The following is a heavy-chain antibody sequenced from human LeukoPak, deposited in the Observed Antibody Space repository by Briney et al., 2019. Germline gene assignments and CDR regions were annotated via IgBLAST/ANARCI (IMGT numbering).Heavy chain of an antibody. CDR1: VYTFTNYH. D-gene: IGHD2-21*02. V-gene: IGHV1-8*03. Sequence: GASVKVSCKASVYTFTNYHINWVRQASGQGLEWMTWINPDTGDKGYARKFQDRVTITTDTSISTAYMEPSSLSSEDTAVYFCARTPSMTASGSDSWGQGTLVTVSS. CDR3: ARTPSMTASGSDS. J-gene: IGHJ4*02. CDR2: INPDTGDK.